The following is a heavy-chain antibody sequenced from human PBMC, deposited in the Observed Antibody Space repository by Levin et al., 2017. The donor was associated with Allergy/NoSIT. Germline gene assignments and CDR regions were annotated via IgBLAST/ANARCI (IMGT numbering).Heavy chain of an antibody. CDR2: ISSDGSSE. D-gene: IGHD6-19*01. V-gene: IGHV3-30*03. J-gene: IGHJ6*03. CDR3: ARVGWAVAGSYYYFYMDV. CDR1: GFTFSNYG. Sequence: SGESLKISCAASGFTFSNYGMHWVRQAPGKGLEWVAVISSDGSSEYYGDSVKGRFTVSRDNSKDTLFLQMNTLSTEDTAVYFCARVGWAVAGSYYYFYMDVWGKGTTVTVSS.